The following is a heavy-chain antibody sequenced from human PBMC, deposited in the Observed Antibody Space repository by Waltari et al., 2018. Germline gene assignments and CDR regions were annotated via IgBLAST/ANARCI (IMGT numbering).Heavy chain of an antibody. CDR2: FCTSGSS. CDR3: ARDSGYNFLYYFDL. D-gene: IGHD5-12*01. V-gene: IGHV4-61*02. Sequence: QVQLQESGPGLVKPSQTLSLTCTVAGASLSSGSYCWTWIPQPAGKTLEWVGLFCTSGSSNSNPSLKSRVTVSVDTSKNQFSLRLTSVTAADTAVYYCARDSGYNFLYYFDLWGQGVRVTVSS. CDR1: GASLSSGSYC. J-gene: IGHJ4*02.